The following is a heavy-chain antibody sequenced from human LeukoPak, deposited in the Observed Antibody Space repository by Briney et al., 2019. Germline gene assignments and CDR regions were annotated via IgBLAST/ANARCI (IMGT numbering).Heavy chain of an antibody. CDR1: GYTFTGYY. J-gene: IGHJ5*02. V-gene: IGHV1-2*06. CDR2: IKTKRGGT. CDR3: PRKGGYYYWFDP. D-gene: IGHD3-22*01. Sequence: ASVKVSCKASGYTFTGYYMHWVGQAPGEGREWMGRIKTKRGGTKYAKKLEGRVTMTRDTSIRTAYMELSSLRSDDTPVYYCPRKGGYYYWFDPWGQGTLVTVSS.